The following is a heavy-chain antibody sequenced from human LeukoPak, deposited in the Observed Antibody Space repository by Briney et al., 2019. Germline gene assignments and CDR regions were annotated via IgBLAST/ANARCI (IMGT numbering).Heavy chain of an antibody. CDR1: GGSFSGYY. CDR2: INHSGST. Sequence: PSETLSLTCAVYGGSFSGYYWSWIRQPPGKGLEWIGEINHSGSTNYNPSLKSRVTISVDTSKNQFSLKLSSVTAADTAVYYCAGESSWYFDYWGQGTLVTVSS. V-gene: IGHV4-34*01. CDR3: AGESSWYFDY. J-gene: IGHJ4*02. D-gene: IGHD6-13*01.